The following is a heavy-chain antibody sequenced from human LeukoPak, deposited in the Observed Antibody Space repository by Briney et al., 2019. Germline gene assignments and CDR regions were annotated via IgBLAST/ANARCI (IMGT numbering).Heavy chain of an antibody. CDR1: GDSISSSSYY. D-gene: IGHD4-17*01. CDR3: ARHDYGDYGAHAFDI. J-gene: IGHJ3*02. CDR2: VYYSGST. V-gene: IGHV4-39*01. Sequence: SETLSLTCTVSGDSISSSSYYWGWIRQPPGKGLEWIGSVYYSGSTYYNPSLKSRVTISVDTSKNQFSLKLSSVTAADTAVYYCARHDYGDYGAHAFDIWGHGTMVTVSS.